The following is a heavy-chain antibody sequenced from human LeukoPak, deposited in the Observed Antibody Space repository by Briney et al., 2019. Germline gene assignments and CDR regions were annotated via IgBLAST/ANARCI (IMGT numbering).Heavy chain of an antibody. V-gene: IGHV5-10-1*01. CDR3: AIKYNYCYGMDV. Sequence: GESLKISCKGSGYSFTSYWISWVRQMPGKGLEWMGRIDPSDSYTNYSPSFQGHVTISADKSISTAYLQWSSLKASDTAMYYCAIKYNYCYGMDVWGQGTTVTVSS. CDR1: GYSFTSYW. CDR2: IDPSDSYT. D-gene: IGHD6-6*01. J-gene: IGHJ6*02.